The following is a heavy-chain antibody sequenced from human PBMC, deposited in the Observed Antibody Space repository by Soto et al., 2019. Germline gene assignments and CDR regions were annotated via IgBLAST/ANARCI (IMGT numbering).Heavy chain of an antibody. CDR3: ARDRGRYYYDSSGYRYYYYYGMDV. CDR2: IDPNSGGT. V-gene: IGHV1-2*04. D-gene: IGHD3-22*01. J-gene: IGHJ6*02. Sequence: ASVKVSCKASGYTFTGYYMHWVRQAPGQGLEWMGWIDPNSGGTNYAQKFQGWVTTTRDTSISTAYMELSRLRSDDTAVYYCARDRGRYYYDSSGYRYYYYYGMDVWGPGTTVTVYS. CDR1: GYTFTGYY.